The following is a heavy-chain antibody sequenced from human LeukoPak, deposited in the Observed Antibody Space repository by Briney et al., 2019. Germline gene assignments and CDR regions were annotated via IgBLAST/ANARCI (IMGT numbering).Heavy chain of an antibody. CDR1: GGTLSSYA. V-gene: IGHV1-69*13. CDR2: IIPMFVTA. Sequence: GSSVKVSCQACGGTLSSYAIRWVRQAPRQRLEWMGGIIPMFVTANYAQKFQGRVTITADESTSTAYMELSSLRSEDTAVYYCARVYHSGGGYCSSTSCYYYYGMDVWGQGTTVTVSS. CDR3: ARVYHSGGGYCSSTSCYYYYGMDV. J-gene: IGHJ6*02. D-gene: IGHD2-2*01.